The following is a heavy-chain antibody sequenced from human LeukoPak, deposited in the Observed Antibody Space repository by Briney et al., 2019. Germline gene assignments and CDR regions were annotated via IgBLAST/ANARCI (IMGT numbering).Heavy chain of an antibody. CDR1: GGSIGSYY. CDR2: IHYSGYI. D-gene: IGHD6-13*01. V-gene: IGHV4-59*01. J-gene: IGHJ6*02. CDR3: ARWQGDSSNWGRTRGYGMDV. Sequence: SETLSLACSVSGGSIGSYYWNWIRQPPGKGLEWIGCIHYSGYISYNPSLESRVTISADTSKDQFSLKMSSVTAADTALYYCARWQGDSSNWGRTRGYGMDVWGQGITVIVPS.